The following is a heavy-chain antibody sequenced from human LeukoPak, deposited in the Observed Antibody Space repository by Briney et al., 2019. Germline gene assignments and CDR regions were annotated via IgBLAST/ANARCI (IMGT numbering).Heavy chain of an antibody. J-gene: IGHJ4*02. CDR2: IYPGDSDT. V-gene: IGHV5-51*01. CDR3: ARFDDGSGSNPSYFDY. D-gene: IGHD3-22*01. Sequence: GETLKISCKGSGYSFTSYWIGWVRQMPGKGLEGMGIIYPGDSDTRYSPSFQGQVTISADKYISTAYLQWSSLKASDTAMYYCARFDDGSGSNPSYFDYWGQGTLVTVSS. CDR1: GYSFTSYW.